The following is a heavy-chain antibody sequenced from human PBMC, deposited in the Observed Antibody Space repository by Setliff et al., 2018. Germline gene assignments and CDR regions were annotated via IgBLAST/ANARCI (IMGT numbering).Heavy chain of an antibody. V-gene: IGHV4-39*01. J-gene: IGHJ3*01. D-gene: IGHD3-3*01. CDR1: GASVSNVNYY. CDR3: ARIGHFDFWRGFGVGAFDL. Sequence: SETLSLTCSVSGASVSNVNYYWGWIRQPPGKGLEWVASIYYSGKTYSNPSFKSRVTMSLDKSKNQFSLKLASVTAADTALYYCARIGHFDFWRGFGVGAFDLCGHGSVVTVSS. CDR2: IYYSGKT.